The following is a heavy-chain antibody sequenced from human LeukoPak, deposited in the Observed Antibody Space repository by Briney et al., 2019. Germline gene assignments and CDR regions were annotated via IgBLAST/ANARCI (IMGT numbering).Heavy chain of an antibody. CDR2: IGTAGDT. CDR1: GFTFSSYD. V-gene: IGHV3-13*01. J-gene: IGHJ3*02. CDR3: ARAPYSGSVPAAFDI. Sequence: PGGSLRLSCAASGFTFSSYDMHWVRQATGRGLEWVSAIGTAGDTYYPGSVKGRFTISRENAKNSLYLQMNSLRAGDTAVYYCARAPYSGSVPAAFDIWGQGTMVTVSS. D-gene: IGHD1-26*01.